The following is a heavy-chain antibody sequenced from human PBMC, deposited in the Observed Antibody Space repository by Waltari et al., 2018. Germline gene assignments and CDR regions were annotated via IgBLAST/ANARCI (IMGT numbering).Heavy chain of an antibody. Sequence: EVQLVESGGGLVQPGGCLRLYCATAGFTLSNDWMSWVRQAPGKGLEWLANINHDGSGKFFLGSVKGRFTISRDNAKKSVYLQMNSLTGEDTAVYYCATSRDAAGNDWGQGTLVTVSS. CDR3: ATSRDAAGND. D-gene: IGHD6-13*01. J-gene: IGHJ4*02. CDR1: GFTLSNDW. V-gene: IGHV3-7*01. CDR2: INHDGSGK.